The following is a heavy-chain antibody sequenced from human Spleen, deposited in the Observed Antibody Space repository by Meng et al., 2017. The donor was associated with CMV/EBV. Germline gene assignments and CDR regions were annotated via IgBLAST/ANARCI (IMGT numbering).Heavy chain of an antibody. V-gene: IGHV4-59*01. Sequence: SETLSLTCTVSGGSISSYYWSWIRQPPGKGLSWIVYIYYSGSTNYNPSLESRVTISVDTSKTQFSLKLSSVTAADTAGYYCARVWSSGGTDYWGQGTLVTVSS. J-gene: IGHJ4*02. CDR1: GGSISSYY. CDR2: IYYSGST. CDR3: ARVWSSGGTDY. D-gene: IGHD6-19*01.